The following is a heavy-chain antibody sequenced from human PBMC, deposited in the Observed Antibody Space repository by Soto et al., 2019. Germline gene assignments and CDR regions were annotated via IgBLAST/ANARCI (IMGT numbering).Heavy chain of an antibody. CDR2: INHSGST. Sequence: SETLSLTCAVYGGSFSGYYWSWIRQPPGKGLEWIGEINHSGSTNYNPSLKSRVTISVDTSKNQFSLKLSSVTAADTAVYYCARGQVAPGGDYWGQGTLVTVSS. CDR3: ARGQVAPGGDY. J-gene: IGHJ4*02. CDR1: GGSFSGYY. D-gene: IGHD5-12*01. V-gene: IGHV4-34*01.